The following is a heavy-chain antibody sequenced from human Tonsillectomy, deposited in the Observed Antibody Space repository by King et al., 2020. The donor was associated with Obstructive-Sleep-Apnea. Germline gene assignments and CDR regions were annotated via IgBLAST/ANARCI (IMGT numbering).Heavy chain of an antibody. J-gene: IGHJ4*02. CDR3: ARGALAAAGALDY. CDR1: GGSISSSNW. D-gene: IGHD6-13*01. V-gene: IGHV4-4*02. CDR2: IYHSGST. Sequence: QLQESGPGLVKPSGTLSLTCAVSGGSISSSNWWSWVRQPPGKGLEWIGEIYHSGSTNYNPSLKSRVTMSVDKSKNQFSLKLSSVTAADTAVYYCARGALAAAGALDYWGQGTLVTVSS.